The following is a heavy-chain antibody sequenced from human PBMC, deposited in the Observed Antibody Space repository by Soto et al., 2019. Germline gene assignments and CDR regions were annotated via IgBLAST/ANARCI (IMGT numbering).Heavy chain of an antibody. J-gene: IGHJ4*02. V-gene: IGHV3-23*01. CDR3: VKDRHPDGFWTFDF. CDR1: GFTFSTYT. Sequence: EVQLLESGGHLVQPGGSLRLSCTPSGFTFSTYTMNWVRQAPGKGLEWVSGIFGSGVDTFYSDSVKGRFTVSRDNSKNMLFLQMNSLRAEDTAVYYCVKDRHPDGFWTFDFWGQGTLVTVSS. CDR2: IFGSGVDT. D-gene: IGHD3-3*01.